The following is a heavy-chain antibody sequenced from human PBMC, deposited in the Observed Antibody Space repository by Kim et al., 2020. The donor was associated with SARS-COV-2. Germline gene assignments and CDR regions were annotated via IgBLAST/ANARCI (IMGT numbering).Heavy chain of an antibody. V-gene: IGHV5-51*01. Sequence: GESLKISCKGSGYSFTSYWIGWVRQMPGKGLEWMGIIYPGDSDTRYSPSFQGQVTISADKSLSTAYLQWSSLKASDTAMYYCARGTGYYYGSSGYYYSPYYYGMDVWGQGTTVTVSS. CDR2: IYPGDSDT. CDR3: ARGTGYYYGSSGYYYSPYYYGMDV. D-gene: IGHD3-22*01. J-gene: IGHJ6*02. CDR1: GYSFTSYW.